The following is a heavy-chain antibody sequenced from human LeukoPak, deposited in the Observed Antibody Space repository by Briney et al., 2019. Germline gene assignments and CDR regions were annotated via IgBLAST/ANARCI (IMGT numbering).Heavy chain of an antibody. CDR1: GFTFSNYW. D-gene: IGHD3-10*01. J-gene: IGHJ4*02. CDR2: INKDGSIT. V-gene: IGHV3-74*01. CDR3: AKDRAYYYGSGSQRYFDY. Sequence: GGSLRLSCVASGFTFSNYWMHWVRQVPGKGPEWVSRINKDGSITNFADSVKGRFTISRDNAKNTVYLQMNSLRAEDTAVYYCAKDRAYYYGSGSQRYFDYWGQGTLVTVSS.